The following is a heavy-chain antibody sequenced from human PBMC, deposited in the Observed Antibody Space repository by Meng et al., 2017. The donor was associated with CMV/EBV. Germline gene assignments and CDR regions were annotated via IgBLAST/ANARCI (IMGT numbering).Heavy chain of an antibody. J-gene: IGHJ4*02. V-gene: IGHV3-7*01. CDR1: VFTFSSYW. CDR2: IKQDGIEK. CDR3: ARGVKSGYSGYDLAVYYFDY. D-gene: IGHD5-12*01. Sequence: GESLQISCAASVFTFSSYWMSWVRQAPGKGLEWVANIKQDGIEKYYVDSVRGRFTISRDNAKNSLYLQMNSLRAEDTAVYYCARGVKSGYSGYDLAVYYFDYWGQGTLVTVSS.